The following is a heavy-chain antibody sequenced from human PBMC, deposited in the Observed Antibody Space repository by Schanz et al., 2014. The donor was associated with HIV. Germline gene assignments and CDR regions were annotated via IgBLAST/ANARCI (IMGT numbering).Heavy chain of an antibody. CDR3: AKSNGGDTAVVQYYFDY. CDR1: GFAFSHYW. J-gene: IGHJ4*02. V-gene: IGHV3-7*01. D-gene: IGHD5-18*01. CDR2: INQDGGEK. Sequence: VQLVESGGGVVQPGGSLRLSCAASGFAFSHYWVNWVRQAPGKGLEWVANINQDGGEKYYVDSVKGRFTISRDNAKNSLYLNMYSLRAEDTAVYFCAKSNGGDTAVVQYYFDYWGQGTLVSVSS.